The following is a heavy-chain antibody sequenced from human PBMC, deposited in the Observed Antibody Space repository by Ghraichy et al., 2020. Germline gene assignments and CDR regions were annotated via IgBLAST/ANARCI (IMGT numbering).Heavy chain of an antibody. CDR1: GFTFSSYS. Sequence: LSLTCAASGFTFSSYSMNWVRQAPGKGLEWVSSISSSSSYIYYADSVKGRFTISRDNAKNSLYLQMNSLRAEDTAVYYCARAKGMVRGVIPPLNYWGQGTLVTVSS. J-gene: IGHJ4*02. D-gene: IGHD3-10*01. V-gene: IGHV3-21*01. CDR3: ARAKGMVRGVIPPLNY. CDR2: ISSSSSYI.